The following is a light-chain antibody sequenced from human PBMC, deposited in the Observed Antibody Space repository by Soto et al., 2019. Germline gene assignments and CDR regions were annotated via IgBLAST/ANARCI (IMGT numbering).Light chain of an antibody. J-gene: IGKJ1*01. CDR1: QSVSSSY. Sequence: EIVLTQSPGTLSLSPGERATLSCRASQSVSSSYLAWYQQKPGQAPRLLIYGASSRATGIPDRFSGSGSGTAFTLTNSRLEPEDFAVYYCQQYGSSPTFGQGTKVEIK. CDR2: GAS. CDR3: QQYGSSPT. V-gene: IGKV3-20*01.